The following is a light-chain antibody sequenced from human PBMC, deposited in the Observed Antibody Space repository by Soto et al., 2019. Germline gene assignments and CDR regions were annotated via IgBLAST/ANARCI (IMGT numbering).Light chain of an antibody. J-gene: IGKJ5*01. CDR2: GAS. CDR3: QQYKNWPPIT. Sequence: EIVMTQSPATLSVSPGERATLSCSASQSVSSNLAWYQQKPGQAPRLLIYGASTRATGIPARFSGSGSGTEFTLTISRLQSEDFAVYYCQQYKNWPPITFGQGTRLEIK. V-gene: IGKV3-15*01. CDR1: QSVSSN.